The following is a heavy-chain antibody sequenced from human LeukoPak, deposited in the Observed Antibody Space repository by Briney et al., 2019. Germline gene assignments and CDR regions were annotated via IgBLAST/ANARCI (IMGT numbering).Heavy chain of an antibody. CDR1: GFTFSSYW. D-gene: IGHD3-22*01. Sequence: GGSLRLSXAASGFTFSSYWMHWVRQAPGKGLVWVSRINSDGSSTSYADSVKGRFTISRDNAKNTLYLQMNSLRAEDTAVYYCARDSADHYYDSSGYDYWGQGTLVTVSS. V-gene: IGHV3-74*01. J-gene: IGHJ4*02. CDR2: INSDGSST. CDR3: ARDSADHYYDSSGYDY.